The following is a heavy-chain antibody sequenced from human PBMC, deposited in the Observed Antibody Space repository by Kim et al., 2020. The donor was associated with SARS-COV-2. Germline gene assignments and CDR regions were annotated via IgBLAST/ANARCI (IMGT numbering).Heavy chain of an antibody. CDR2: N. Sequence: NRYSPAVQGQVTISADKSISTAYLQWSSLKASDTAMYYCARRGRYGMDVWGQGTTVTVSS. CDR3: ARRGRYGMDV. J-gene: IGHJ6*02. V-gene: IGHV5-51*01.